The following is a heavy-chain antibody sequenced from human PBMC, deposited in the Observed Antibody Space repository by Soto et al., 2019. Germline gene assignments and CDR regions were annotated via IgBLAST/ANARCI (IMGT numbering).Heavy chain of an antibody. V-gene: IGHV4-4*02. CDR3: ATNSYYSLGV. CDR2: IYQSGST. Sequence: QVQLQESGPGLVKPSGTLSLTCAVSSGSISSGHWWNWVRQPPGKGLEWIGEIYQSGSTHYNPSLKSRVTVSVDKSMNQFSLKLTSVTVADTAVYYCATNSYYSLGVWGQGTTVTVSS. CDR1: SGSISSGHW. J-gene: IGHJ6*02.